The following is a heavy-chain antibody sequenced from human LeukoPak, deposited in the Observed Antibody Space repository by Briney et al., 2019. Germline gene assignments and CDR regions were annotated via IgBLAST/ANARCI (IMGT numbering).Heavy chain of an antibody. V-gene: IGHV4-39*01. J-gene: IGHJ3*02. CDR1: GGSIGSSSYY. Sequence: KPSETLSLTCTVSGGSIGSSSYYWGWLRQPPGKGLEWIGSIYYSGSTYYNPSLKSRVTISVDTSKNQFSLKLSSVTATDTAVYYCASRPYYYDSSGFGAFDIWGQGTMVTVSS. CDR2: IYYSGST. D-gene: IGHD3-22*01. CDR3: ASRPYYYDSSGFGAFDI.